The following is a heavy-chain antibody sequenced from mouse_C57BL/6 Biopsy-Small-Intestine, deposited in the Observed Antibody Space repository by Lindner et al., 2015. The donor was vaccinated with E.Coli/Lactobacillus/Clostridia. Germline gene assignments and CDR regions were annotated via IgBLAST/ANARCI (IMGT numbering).Heavy chain of an antibody. Sequence: VQLQESGAELMKPGASVKLSCKATGYTFTGYWIEWVKQRPGHGLEWIGEILPGIGSTNYHERFKGKATITEDTSSNTGYMQLSSLTTEDSAIYYCARGYRGDAMDFWGQGTSVTVSS. J-gene: IGHJ4*01. V-gene: IGHV1-9*01. CDR1: GYTFTGYW. CDR3: ARGYRGDAMDF. CDR2: ILPGIGST. D-gene: IGHD2-12*01.